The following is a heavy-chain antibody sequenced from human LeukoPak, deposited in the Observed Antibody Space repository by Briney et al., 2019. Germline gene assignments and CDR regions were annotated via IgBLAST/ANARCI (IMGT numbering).Heavy chain of an antibody. CDR2: ISNDGSNK. CDR1: GFTFSGYG. D-gene: IGHD3-10*01. J-gene: IGHJ4*02. CDR3: AKDRDMVRGENYFDY. Sequence: PGGSLRLPCAASGFTFSGYGMHWVRQAPGKGLEWVAVISNDGSNKYYADSVKGRFTISRDNSKNTLYLLMNSLRAEDTAVYYCAKDRDMVRGENYFDYWGQGTLVTVSS. V-gene: IGHV3-30*18.